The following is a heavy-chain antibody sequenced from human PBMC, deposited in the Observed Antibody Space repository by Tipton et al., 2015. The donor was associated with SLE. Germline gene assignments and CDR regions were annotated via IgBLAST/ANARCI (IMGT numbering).Heavy chain of an antibody. D-gene: IGHD6-19*01. J-gene: IGHJ4*02. V-gene: IGHV4-59*11. CDR1: GGSITNHY. CDR3: ARDVHSSGYYYFDY. Sequence: TLSLTCIVSGGSITNHYWSWIRQAPGMGLEWIGYIYYSGGTNYNPSLKSRVTMSVDTSKNQFSLKLTSLTAADTAVYYCARDVHSSGYYYFDYWGQGTLVTVSS. CDR2: IYYSGGT.